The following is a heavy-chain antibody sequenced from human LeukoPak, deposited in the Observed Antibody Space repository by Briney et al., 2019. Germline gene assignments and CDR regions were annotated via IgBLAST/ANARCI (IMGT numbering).Heavy chain of an antibody. J-gene: IGHJ4*02. Sequence: GGSLRLSCSASGFTVSNNYMSWVRQAPGKGLEWVAVISYDGSNKYYADSVKGRFTISRDNSKNTLYLQMNSLRAEDTAVYYCAKSGGSSPAMGDYWGQGTLVTVSS. V-gene: IGHV3-30*18. CDR3: AKSGGSSPAMGDY. CDR1: GFTVSNNY. D-gene: IGHD6-13*01. CDR2: ISYDGSNK.